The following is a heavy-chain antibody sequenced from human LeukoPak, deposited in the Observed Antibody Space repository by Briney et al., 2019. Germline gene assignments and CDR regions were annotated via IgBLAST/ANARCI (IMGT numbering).Heavy chain of an antibody. CDR2: IKDDGSEE. Sequence: HPGGSLRLSCAASGFNFNNYWMSWLRQAPGKGLEWVANIKDDGSEEYYVDSVKGRFTIVRDNAYNSLYLQMNSLRVEDTAVYYCARDGYNWIPNDYWGQGTLVTVSS. CDR1: GFNFNNYW. D-gene: IGHD5-24*01. J-gene: IGHJ4*02. V-gene: IGHV3-7*03. CDR3: ARDGYNWIPNDY.